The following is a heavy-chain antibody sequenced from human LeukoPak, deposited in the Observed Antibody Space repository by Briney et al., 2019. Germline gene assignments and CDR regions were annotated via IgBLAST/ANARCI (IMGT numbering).Heavy chain of an antibody. CDR3: AKDARRTDGWYYFDY. V-gene: IGHV3-23*01. CDR2: ISDSGSLT. CDR1: GFAFSSQA. Sequence: QPGGSLRLSCAASGFAFSSQAMGWVRQAPGKGLEWVSVISDSGSLTYYADSVKGRFTISRDNSKKTLFLQLNNLRAEDTAIYYCAKDARRTDGWYYFDYWGQGALVTVSS. D-gene: IGHD6-19*01. J-gene: IGHJ4*02.